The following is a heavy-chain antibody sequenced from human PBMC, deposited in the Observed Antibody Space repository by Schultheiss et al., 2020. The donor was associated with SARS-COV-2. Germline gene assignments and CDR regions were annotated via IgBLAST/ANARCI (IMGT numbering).Heavy chain of an antibody. D-gene: IGHD6-13*01. CDR2: IYYSGST. CDR1: GGSISSYY. J-gene: IGHJ6*03. V-gene: IGHV4-59*01. CDR3: ARYTSSSWYQYYYYYMDV. Sequence: SETLSLTCTVSGGSISSYYWSWIRQPPGKGLEWIGYIYYSGSTNYNPSLKSRVTISVDTSKNQFSLKLSSVTAADTAVYCCARYTSSSWYQYYYYYMDVWGKGTTVTVSS.